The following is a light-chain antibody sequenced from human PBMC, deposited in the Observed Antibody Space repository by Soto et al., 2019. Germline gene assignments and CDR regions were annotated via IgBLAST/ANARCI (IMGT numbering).Light chain of an antibody. J-gene: IGLJ2*01. CDR1: SGHSSYA. V-gene: IGLV4-69*01. Sequence: QPVLTQSPSASASLGASVKLTCTLSSGHSSYAIAWHQQRPEKGPRYLMKLNSDGSHSKGDGIPDRFSGSSFGAERYLTISSPQSEDEADYYCQTWVTGIQVFGGGTKLTVL. CDR3: QTWVTGIQV. CDR2: LNSDGSH.